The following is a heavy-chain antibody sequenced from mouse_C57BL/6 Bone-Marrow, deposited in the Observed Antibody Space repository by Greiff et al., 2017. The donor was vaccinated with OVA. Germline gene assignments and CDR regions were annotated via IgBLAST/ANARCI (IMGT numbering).Heavy chain of an antibody. J-gene: IGHJ3*01. D-gene: IGHD3-3*01. CDR2: ISNLAYSI. CDR3: ARGGRGRLGWFAY. V-gene: IGHV5-15*01. CDR1: GFTFSDYG. Sequence: EVQVVESGGGLVQPGGSLKLSCAASGFTFSDYGMAWVRQAPRKGPEWVAFISNLAYSIYYADTVTGRFTISRENAKNTLYLEMSSLRSEDTAMYYCARGGRGRLGWFAYWGQGTLVTVSA.